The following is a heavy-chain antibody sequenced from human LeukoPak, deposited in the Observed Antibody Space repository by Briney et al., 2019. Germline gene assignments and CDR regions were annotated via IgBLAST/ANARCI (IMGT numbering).Heavy chain of an antibody. CDR3: ARNRVGATMTTADY. D-gene: IGHD1-26*01. CDR2: IIPIFGTA. CDR1: GGTFSSYA. V-gene: IGHV1-69*05. J-gene: IGHJ4*02. Sequence: ASVKVSCKASGGTFSSYAIGWVRQAPGQGLEWMGGIIPIFGTANYAQKFQGRVTITTDESTSTAYMELSSLRSEDTAVYYCARNRVGATMTTADYWGQGTLVTVSS.